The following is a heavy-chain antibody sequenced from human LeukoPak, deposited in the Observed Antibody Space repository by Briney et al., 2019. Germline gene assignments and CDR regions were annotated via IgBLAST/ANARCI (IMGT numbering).Heavy chain of an antibody. CDR1: GFTFSSNA. D-gene: IGHD6-13*01. J-gene: IGHJ6*02. CDR3: AKAPRAAAGTYNGMDV. Sequence: GGSLRLSCAASGFTFSSNAMSWVRQAPGKGLEWVSAISGSGGSTYYADSVKGRFTISRDNSKNTLYLQMNSLRAEDTAVYYCAKAPRAAAGTYNGMDVWGQGTTVTVSS. CDR2: ISGSGGST. V-gene: IGHV3-23*01.